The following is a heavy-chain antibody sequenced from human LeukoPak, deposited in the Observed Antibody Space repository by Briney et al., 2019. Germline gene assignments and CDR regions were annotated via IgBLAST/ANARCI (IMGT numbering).Heavy chain of an antibody. CDR3: ARGVDYYDSSGLRYYFDY. J-gene: IGHJ4*02. CDR2: INHSGST. Sequence: SETLSLTCAVYGGSFSGYYWGWIRQPPGKGLEWIGEINHSGSTNYNPSLKSRVTISVDTSKNQFSLKLSSVTAADTAVYYCARGVDYYDSSGLRYYFDYWGQGTLVTVSS. CDR1: GGSFSGYY. V-gene: IGHV4-34*01. D-gene: IGHD3-22*01.